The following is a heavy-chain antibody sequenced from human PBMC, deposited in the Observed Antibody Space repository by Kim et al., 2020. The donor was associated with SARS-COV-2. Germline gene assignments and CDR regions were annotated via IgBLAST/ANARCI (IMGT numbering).Heavy chain of an antibody. J-gene: IGHJ3*02. D-gene: IGHD3-10*01. V-gene: IGHV3-21*01. CDR3: ARVPEVGWFGEDDALDI. Sequence: GGSLRLSCAASGFTFSSYSMNWVRQAPGKGLEWVSSISSSSSYIYYADSVKGRFTISRDNAKNSLYLQMNSLRAEDTAVYYCARVPEVGWFGEDDALDIWVQGTMVTVPS. CDR1: GFTFSSYS. CDR2: ISSSSSYI.